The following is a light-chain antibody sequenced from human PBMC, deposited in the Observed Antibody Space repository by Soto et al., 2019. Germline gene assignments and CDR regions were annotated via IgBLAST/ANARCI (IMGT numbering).Light chain of an antibody. CDR3: GTWDSSLTARV. J-gene: IGLJ3*02. Sequence: QSVLTQPPSVSAAPGQKVTISCSGSSSNIGNNYVSWYQQLPGTAPKLLIYDNNKRPSGIPDRFSGSKSGTSATLGITELQTGDEADYYCGTWDSSLTARVFGGGTKVTVL. V-gene: IGLV1-51*01. CDR2: DNN. CDR1: SSNIGNNY.